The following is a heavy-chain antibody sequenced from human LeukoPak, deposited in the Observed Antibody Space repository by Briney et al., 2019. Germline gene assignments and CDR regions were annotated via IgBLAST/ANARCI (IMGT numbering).Heavy chain of an antibody. J-gene: IGHJ4*02. CDR3: ARGGIWFTNYYFDY. CDR2: INHSGST. V-gene: IGHV4-34*01. D-gene: IGHD3-10*01. CDR1: GGSFSGYY. Sequence: SETLSLACAVYGGSFSGYYWSWIRQPPGKGLEWIGEINHSGSTNYNPSLKSRVTISVDTSKNQFSLKLSSVTAADTAVYYCARGGIWFTNYYFDYWGQGTLVIVSS.